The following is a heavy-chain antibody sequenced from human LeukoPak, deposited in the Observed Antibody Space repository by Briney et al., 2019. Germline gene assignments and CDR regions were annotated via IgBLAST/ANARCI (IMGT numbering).Heavy chain of an antibody. CDR2: ISGSGGRI. J-gene: IGHJ5*02. Sequence: GGSLRLSCAASGFTFSTYAMSWVRQAPGKGLEWVSAISGSGGRIYYGASVKGRFTISRDNSKNTLNLQMNSLRAEDTAVYYCAKDTNWNYDWFDPWGQGTLVTVSS. V-gene: IGHV3-23*01. CDR1: GFTFSTYA. CDR3: AKDTNWNYDWFDP. D-gene: IGHD1-7*01.